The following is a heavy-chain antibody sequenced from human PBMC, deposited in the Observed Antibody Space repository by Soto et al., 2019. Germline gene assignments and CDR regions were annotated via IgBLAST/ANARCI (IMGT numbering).Heavy chain of an antibody. D-gene: IGHD2-2*01. CDR1: GGTFSSYA. CDR2: IIPIFGTA. Sequence: ASVNVSCKASGGTFSSYAISWVRQAPGQGLEWMGGIIPIFGTANYAQKFQGRVTITADKSTSTAYMELSSLRSEDTAVYYCARDCVEPAADTYYFLGAEVCSPGTTVTV. CDR3: ARDCVEPAADTYYFLGAEV. V-gene: IGHV1-69*06. J-gene: IGHJ6*02.